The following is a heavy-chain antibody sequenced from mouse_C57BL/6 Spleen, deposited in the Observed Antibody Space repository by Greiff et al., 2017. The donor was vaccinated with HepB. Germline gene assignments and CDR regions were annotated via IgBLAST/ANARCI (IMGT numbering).Heavy chain of an antibody. CDR1: GFTFSSYG. Sequence: EVHLVESGGDLVKPGGSLKLSCAASGFTFSSYGMSWVRQTPDKRLEWVATISSGGSYTYYPDSVKGRFTISRNNAKNTLYLQMSSLKSEDTAMYYCASQVVGPIATVVATDYAMDYWGQGTSVTVSS. CDR3: ASQVVGPIATVVATDYAMDY. J-gene: IGHJ4*01. V-gene: IGHV5-6*01. D-gene: IGHD1-1*01. CDR2: ISSGGSYT.